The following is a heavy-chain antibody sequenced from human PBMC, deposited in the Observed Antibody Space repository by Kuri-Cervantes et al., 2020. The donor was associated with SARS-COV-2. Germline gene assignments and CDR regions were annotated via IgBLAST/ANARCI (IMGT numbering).Heavy chain of an antibody. J-gene: IGHJ3*02. CDR2: IKQDGSEK. CDR1: GFTISSYW. Sequence: SCAASGFTISSYWMSWVRQAPGKGLEWVANIKQDGSEKYYVDSVKGRFTISRDNAKNSLYLQMNSLRAEDTAVYYCASFFQEEYAFDIWGQGTMVTVSS. D-gene: IGHD3-3*01. V-gene: IGHV3-7*01. CDR3: ASFFQEEYAFDI.